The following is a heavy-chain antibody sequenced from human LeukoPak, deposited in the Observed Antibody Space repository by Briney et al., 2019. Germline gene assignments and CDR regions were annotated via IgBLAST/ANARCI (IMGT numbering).Heavy chain of an antibody. CDR2: ITVSGENT. Sequence: GGALRLSCAASGFALASYAMGWVRPSPRKRLEWVSGITVSGENTYYAGSVKGRFTISRDNSKNTLYLQMNSLRPEDTAVYYCARAYDSSGYWPEYFHHWGQGTLVTVSS. V-gene: IGHV3-23*01. CDR3: ARAYDSSGYWPEYFHH. J-gene: IGHJ1*01. CDR1: GFALASYA. D-gene: IGHD3-22*01.